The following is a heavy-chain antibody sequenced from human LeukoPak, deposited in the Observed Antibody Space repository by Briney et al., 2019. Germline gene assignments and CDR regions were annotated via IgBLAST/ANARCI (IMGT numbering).Heavy chain of an antibody. CDR3: ARDRLVARRGWHRPPNWFDP. D-gene: IGHD6-19*01. J-gene: IGHJ5*02. CDR2: ISSSGSTI. Sequence: GGSLRLSCAASGFTFSSYEMNWVRQAPGKGLEWVSYISSSGSTIYYADSVKGRFTISRDNAKNSLYLQMNSLRAEDTAVYYCARDRLVARRGWHRPPNWFDPWGQGTLVTVSS. CDR1: GFTFSSYE. V-gene: IGHV3-48*03.